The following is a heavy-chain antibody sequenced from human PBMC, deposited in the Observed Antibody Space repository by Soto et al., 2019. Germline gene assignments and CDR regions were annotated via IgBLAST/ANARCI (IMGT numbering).Heavy chain of an antibody. CDR1: GYTFTSYG. J-gene: IGHJ6*03. CDR3: AREESGDYYYYMDV. CDR2: ISAYNGNT. D-gene: IGHD1-26*01. V-gene: IGHV1-18*01. Sequence: GASVKVSCKASGYTFTSYGISWVRQAPGQGLEGMGWISAYNGNTNYAQKLQGRVTMTTDTSTSTAYMELSSLRSEDTAAYYCAREESGDYYYYMDVWGKGTTVTVSS.